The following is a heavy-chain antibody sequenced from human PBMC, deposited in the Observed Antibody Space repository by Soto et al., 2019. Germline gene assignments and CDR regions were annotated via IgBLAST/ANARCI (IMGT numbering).Heavy chain of an antibody. CDR3: ARCDSSGYWFDP. V-gene: IGHV4-34*01. D-gene: IGHD3-22*01. CDR1: GGSFSGYY. Sequence: ETLSLTCAVYGGSFSGYYWSWIRQPPGKGLEWIGEINHSGSTNYNPSLKSRVTISVDTSKNQFSLKLSSVTAADTAVYYCARCDSSGYWFDPWGQGTLVTVSS. CDR2: INHSGST. J-gene: IGHJ5*02.